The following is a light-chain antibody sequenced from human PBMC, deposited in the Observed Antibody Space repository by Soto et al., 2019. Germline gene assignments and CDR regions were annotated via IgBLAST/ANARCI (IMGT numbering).Light chain of an antibody. CDR2: EVS. CDR3: SSYTTSSTVA. CDR1: SSDVGGYDY. V-gene: IGLV2-14*01. J-gene: IGLJ2*01. Sequence: QSALTQPASVSGSPGQSITISCTGTSSDVGGYDYVSWYQQHPGKDPKLMIYEVSNRPSGVSNRFSGSKSGNTASLTISGLQTEDEADYYCSSYTTSSTVAFGGGTKVTVL.